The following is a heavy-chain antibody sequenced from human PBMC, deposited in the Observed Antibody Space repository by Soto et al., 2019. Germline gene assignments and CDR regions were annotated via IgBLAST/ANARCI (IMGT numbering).Heavy chain of an antibody. V-gene: IGHV4-30-2*01. Sequence: SETLSLTCAVSGCSISSGTYSWSWIRQPPGEGLEWIGYIFHSGHTYYNPSLKSRVTISIDTSKNQFSLKLSSVTAADTAVYYCVRDGDYYDSAGYLTIWGQGTMVTVSS. CDR3: VRDGDYYDSAGYLTI. CDR1: GCSISSGTYS. J-gene: IGHJ3*02. CDR2: IFHSGHT. D-gene: IGHD3-22*01.